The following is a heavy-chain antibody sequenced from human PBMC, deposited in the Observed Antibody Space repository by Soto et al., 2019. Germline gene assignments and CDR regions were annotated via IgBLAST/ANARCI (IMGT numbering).Heavy chain of an antibody. CDR1: GFSLSTSGVG. V-gene: IGHV2-5*02. CDR2: IYWDDDK. Sequence: QISWKVSGPMLLKPTQTLTLTCTFSGFSLSTSGVGVGWIRQPPGKALEWLALIYWDDDKRYSPSLITRLTITKDTSKNLVLLTMTNMDPVDTATYYCAHSMAPRIFDFWGQGTLVTVST. J-gene: IGHJ4*02. CDR3: AHSMAPRIFDF.